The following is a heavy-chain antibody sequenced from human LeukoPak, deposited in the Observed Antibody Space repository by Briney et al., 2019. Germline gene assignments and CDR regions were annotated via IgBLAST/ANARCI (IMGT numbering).Heavy chain of an antibody. CDR1: GGSISSHY. Sequence: PSETLSLTCTVSGGSISSHYWSWIRQPAGKGLEWSGRIYTSGSTNYNPSLKSQVTISVDTSKNQFSLKLSSVTAADTAVYYCARATAYYDFWSGYRETNYYYYYMDVWDKGTTVTVSS. CDR2: IYTSGST. J-gene: IGHJ6*03. CDR3: ARATAYYDFWSGYRETNYYYYYMDV. D-gene: IGHD3-3*01. V-gene: IGHV4-4*07.